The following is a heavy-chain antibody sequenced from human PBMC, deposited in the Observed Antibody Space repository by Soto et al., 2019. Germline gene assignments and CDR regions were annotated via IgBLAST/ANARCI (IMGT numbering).Heavy chain of an antibody. V-gene: IGHV3-13*05. Sequence: EVQLVESGGGLVQPGGSLRLSCEASGFTFRNYDMHWVRHGTGKGLDWVSGISAAVDPDYADSVEGRFTISRENAQNSFFLQMNSLRVGATAVYYCARTDIDFYGLDVWGQGSTVIDSS. CDR2: ISAAVDP. CDR3: ARTDIDFYGLDV. J-gene: IGHJ6*02. CDR1: GFTFRNYD.